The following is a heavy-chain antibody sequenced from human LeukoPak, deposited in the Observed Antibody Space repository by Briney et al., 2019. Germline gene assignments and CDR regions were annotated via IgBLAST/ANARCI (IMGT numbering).Heavy chain of an antibody. D-gene: IGHD1-14*01. CDR1: GFTFSDYY. V-gene: IGHV3-11*01. CDR3: ARPSYPDDYYYYYGMDV. CDR2: ISSSGSTI. Sequence: PGGSLRLSCAASGFTFSDYYMSWIRQAPGKGLEWVSYISSSGSTIYYADSVKGRFTIPRDNAKNSLYLQMNSLRAEDTAVYYCARPSYPDDYYYYYGMDVWGQGTTVTVSS. J-gene: IGHJ6*02.